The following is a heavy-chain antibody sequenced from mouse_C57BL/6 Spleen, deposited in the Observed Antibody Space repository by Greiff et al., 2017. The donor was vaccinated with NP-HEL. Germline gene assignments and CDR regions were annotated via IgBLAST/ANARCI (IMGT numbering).Heavy chain of an antibody. CDR1: GYAFSSYW. V-gene: IGHV1-80*01. CDR3: ARRGPIYYGNSFDY. J-gene: IGHJ2*01. CDR2: IYPGDGDT. D-gene: IGHD2-1*01. Sequence: VQLQQSGAELVKPGASVKISCKASGYAFSSYWMNWVKQRPGKGLEWIGQIYPGDGDTNYNGKFKGKATLTADKSSSTAYMQLSSLTSEDSAVYFCARRGPIYYGNSFDYWGQGTTLTVSS.